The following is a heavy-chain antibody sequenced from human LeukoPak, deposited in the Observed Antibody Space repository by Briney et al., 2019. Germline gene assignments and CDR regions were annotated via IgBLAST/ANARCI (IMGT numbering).Heavy chain of an antibody. CDR3: ARALETLGYCTGTSCYLLPAY. V-gene: IGHV3-30*01. J-gene: IGHJ4*02. D-gene: IGHD2-2*01. CDR2: ISYDGSTE. Sequence: GTSLRLSCAGSGFALTNYAIHWVRQAPGKGLEWVAVISYDGSTEYYADSVKGRFTISRDNSKNTMYLQMNSLRAEDTALYYCARALETLGYCTGTSCYLLPAYWGQGTLVTVSS. CDR1: GFALTNYA.